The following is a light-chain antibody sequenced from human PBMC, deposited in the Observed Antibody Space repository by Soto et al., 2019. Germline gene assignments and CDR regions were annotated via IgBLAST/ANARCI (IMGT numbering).Light chain of an antibody. CDR2: SSS. V-gene: IGKV1-39*01. Sequence: DIQMTQSPSSLSASVGDRVTITCRASQSISNHLNWYQQKPGKAPKLLIYSSSSLQSGVPSRFSGSGSGTDFTLTISSLQPEDFATYYCQQSFSTPRTFGHGTKGDIK. CDR1: QSISNH. J-gene: IGKJ1*01. CDR3: QQSFSTPRT.